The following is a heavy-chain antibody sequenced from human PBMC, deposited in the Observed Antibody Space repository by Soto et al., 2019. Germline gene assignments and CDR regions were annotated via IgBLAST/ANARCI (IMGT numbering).Heavy chain of an antibody. J-gene: IGHJ3*02. CDR3: ARDVLAVAGDAFDI. V-gene: IGHV1-18*01. D-gene: IGHD6-19*01. CDR1: GYTFTSYG. CDR2: ISAYNGNT. Sequence: ASLKVSCKASGYTFTSYGISWVRQAPGQGLEWMGWISAYNGNTNYAQKLQGRVTMTTDTSTSTAYMELRSLRSDDTAVYYCARDVLAVAGDAFDIWGQGTMVTVSS.